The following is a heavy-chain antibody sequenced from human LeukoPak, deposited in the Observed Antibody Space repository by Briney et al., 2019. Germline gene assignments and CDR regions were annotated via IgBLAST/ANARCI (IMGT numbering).Heavy chain of an antibody. J-gene: IGHJ4*02. D-gene: IGHD2/OR15-2a*01. CDR1: GGSISSNNW. CDR2: ISHSGTT. Sequence: SGTLSLTCAVSGGSISSNNWWGWVRQPPGKGLEWIGEISHSGTTGYNSSLKSRVTISVDKSKNQFSLKLSSVTAADTAVYYCARNMVGETTFDYWGQGTLVTVSS. V-gene: IGHV4-4*02. CDR3: ARNMVGETTFDY.